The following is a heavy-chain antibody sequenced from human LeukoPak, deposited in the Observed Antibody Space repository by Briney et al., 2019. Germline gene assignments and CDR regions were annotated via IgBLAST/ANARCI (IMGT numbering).Heavy chain of an antibody. CDR1: GYTFTSYG. CDR3: ARDSGIAVAGTPDY. Sequence: GASVKVSCKASGYTFTSYGISWVRQAPGQGLEWMGWISAYNGNTNYAQKLQGRVTMTTDTSTSTAYVELRSLRSDDTAVYYCARDSGIAVAGTPDYWGQGTLVTVSS. CDR2: ISAYNGNT. J-gene: IGHJ4*02. V-gene: IGHV1-18*01. D-gene: IGHD6-19*01.